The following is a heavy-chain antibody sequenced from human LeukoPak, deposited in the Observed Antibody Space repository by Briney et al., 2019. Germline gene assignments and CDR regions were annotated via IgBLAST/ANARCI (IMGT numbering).Heavy chain of an antibody. D-gene: IGHD3-10*01. CDR1: GGSISSSNW. J-gene: IGHJ4*02. CDR2: IYHSGST. V-gene: IGHV4-4*02. Sequence: SGTLSLTCAVSGGSISSSNWWSWVRQPPGKGLEWIGEIYHSGSTNYNPSLKSRVTISVDTSENQFSLKLSSVTAADTAVYYCARDIYYGSGSYELGFDYWGQGTLVTVSS. CDR3: ARDIYYGSGSYELGFDY.